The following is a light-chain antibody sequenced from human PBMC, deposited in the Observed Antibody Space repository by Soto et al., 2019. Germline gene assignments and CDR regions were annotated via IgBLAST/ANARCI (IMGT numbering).Light chain of an antibody. CDR2: DAS. Sequence: EIVLTQSPATLSLSPGDRATLSCRASQSVGSFLAWYQQKSGQAPRLLIYDASNRAPGIPARFSGSGSGTDFTLTISSLEPEDFAVYYCQHRNNWLGTFGPGTKVDIK. CDR1: QSVGSF. V-gene: IGKV3-11*01. J-gene: IGKJ3*01. CDR3: QHRNNWLGT.